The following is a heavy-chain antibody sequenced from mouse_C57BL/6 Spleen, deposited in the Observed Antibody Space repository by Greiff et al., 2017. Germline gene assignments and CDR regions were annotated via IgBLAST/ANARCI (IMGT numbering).Heavy chain of an antibody. CDR3: AKGDYGSSGWFAY. D-gene: IGHD1-1*01. CDR2: IYPGSGST. V-gene: IGHV1-55*01. J-gene: IGHJ3*01. CDR1: GYTFTSYW. Sequence: QVQLQQPGAELVKPGASVKMSCKASGYTFTSYWITWVKQRPGQGLEWIGDIYPGSGSTNYNEKFKSKATLTVDTSSSTASMQLSSLTSEDSAVYYCAKGDYGSSGWFAYWGQGTLVTVSA.